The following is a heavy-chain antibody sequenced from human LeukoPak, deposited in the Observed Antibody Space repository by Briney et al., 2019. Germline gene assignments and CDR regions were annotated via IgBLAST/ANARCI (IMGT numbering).Heavy chain of an antibody. CDR3: ACEGIAVAGTGRHYFDY. V-gene: IGHV3-11*06. Sequence: NAGGSLRLSCAASGFTFSDYYMSWIRQAPGKGLEWVSYISSSSSYTNYADSVKGRFTISRDNAKNSLYLQMNSLRAKDTAVYYCACEGIAVAGTGRHYFDYWGQGTLVTVSS. J-gene: IGHJ4*02. D-gene: IGHD6-19*01. CDR2: ISSSSSYT. CDR1: GFTFSDYY.